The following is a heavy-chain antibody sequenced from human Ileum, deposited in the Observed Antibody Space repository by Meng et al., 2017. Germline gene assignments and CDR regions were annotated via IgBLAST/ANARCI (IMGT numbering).Heavy chain of an antibody. V-gene: IGHV3-53*04. D-gene: IGHD1-26*01. CDR3: ARDGREGAFDY. Sequence: GESLKISCAVSGFSVTTNYMYWVRQAPGKGLEWVSVMYNSGGTFYADSVKGRFTMSRHNSKNTVYLQMNNLRVDDTAVYFCARDGREGAFDYWGQGTRVTGYS. CDR1: GFSVTTNY. CDR2: MYNSGGT. J-gene: IGHJ4*02.